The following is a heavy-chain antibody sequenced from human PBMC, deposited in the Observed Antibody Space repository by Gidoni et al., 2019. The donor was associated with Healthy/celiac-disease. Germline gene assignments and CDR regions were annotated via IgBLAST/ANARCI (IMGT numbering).Heavy chain of an antibody. CDR3: ARESRGYCSSTSCYSTPFYDP. Sequence: QVQLVQSGAEVKKPGASVKVSCKASGYTFTSYGISWVRQAPGQGLEWMGWISAYNGNTNYAQKLQGRVTMTTDTSTSTAYMELRSLRSDDTAVYYCARESRGYCSSTSCYSTPFYDPWGQGTLVTVSS. V-gene: IGHV1-18*01. CDR1: GYTFTSYG. CDR2: ISAYNGNT. J-gene: IGHJ5*02. D-gene: IGHD2-2*01.